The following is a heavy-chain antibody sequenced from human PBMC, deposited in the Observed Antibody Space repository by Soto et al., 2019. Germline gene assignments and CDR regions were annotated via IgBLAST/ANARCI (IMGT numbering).Heavy chain of an antibody. CDR1: GGSISSGGYY. CDR2: IYYSEST. CDR3: ARQNIVLMVYAYSWFDP. V-gene: IGHV4-31*03. Sequence: QVQLQESGPRLVKPSQTLSLTCTVSGGSISSGGYYWSWIRQHPGKGLEWIGYIYYSESTYYNPSLKSRVTRSVDTSKTQFSLKLSSVTAADTAVYYCARQNIVLMVYAYSWFDPWGQGPLVTVSS. D-gene: IGHD2-8*01. J-gene: IGHJ5*02.